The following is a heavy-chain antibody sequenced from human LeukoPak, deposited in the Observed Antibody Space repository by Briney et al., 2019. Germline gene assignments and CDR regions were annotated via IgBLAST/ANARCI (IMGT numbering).Heavy chain of an antibody. J-gene: IGHJ4*02. CDR1: GFTFSRYA. D-gene: IGHD3-22*01. CDR2: ISYGGNNQ. V-gene: IGHV3-30-3*01. CDR3: ARAPDSSGYYYYFDY. Sequence: GGSLRLSCGASGFTFSRYAMNWVRQAPGQGLEWVAIISYGGNNQYYAESVKGRFTISRDNTKNTVYLQMNSLRPEDTAVYYCARAPDSSGYYYYFDYWGQGTLVTVSS.